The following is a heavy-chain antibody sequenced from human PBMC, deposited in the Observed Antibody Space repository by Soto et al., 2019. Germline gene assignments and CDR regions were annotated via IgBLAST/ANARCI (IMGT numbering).Heavy chain of an antibody. D-gene: IGHD2-15*01. J-gene: IGHJ6*02. CDR3: ARFVDVGGPGNYYYYGMDV. CDR1: GGSFSGYY. Sequence: QVQLQQWGAGLLKPSETLSLTCAVYGGSFSGYYWSWIRQPPGKGLEWIGEINHSGSTNYNPSLKSRVTISVDTSKNQFSLKLSSVTAADTAVYYCARFVDVGGPGNYYYYGMDVWGQGTTVTVSS. V-gene: IGHV4-34*01. CDR2: INHSGST.